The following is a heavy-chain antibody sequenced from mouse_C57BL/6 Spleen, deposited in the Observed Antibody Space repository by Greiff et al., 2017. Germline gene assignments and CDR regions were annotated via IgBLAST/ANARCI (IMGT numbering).Heavy chain of an antibody. CDR1: GYTFTSYW. CDR3: ARFGGYYSFDY. J-gene: IGHJ2*01. V-gene: IGHV1-59*01. CDR2: IDPSDSYT. D-gene: IGHD2-3*01. Sequence: QVQLQQPGAELVRPGTSVKLSCKASGYTFTSYWMHWVKQRPGQGLEWIGVIDPSDSYTNYNQKFKGKATLTVDTSSSTAYMQLSSLTSEDSAVYYCARFGGYYSFDYWGQGTTLTVSS.